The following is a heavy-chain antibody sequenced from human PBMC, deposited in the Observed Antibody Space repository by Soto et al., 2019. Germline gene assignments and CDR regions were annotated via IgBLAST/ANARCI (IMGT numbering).Heavy chain of an antibody. CDR1: GYTFTNFG. D-gene: IGHD3-16*01. CDR2: ISAYNDNT. Sequence: QVQLVQSGAEVKKPGASVKVSCKASGYTFTNFGISWVPQAPGQGLEWMGWISAYNDNTNYAQKFQGRVTMTTDASTSTAYLDLRSLSSDDTAVYYCARGGIPIDYWGQGTLVTGSS. J-gene: IGHJ4*02. V-gene: IGHV1-18*01. CDR3: ARGGIPIDY.